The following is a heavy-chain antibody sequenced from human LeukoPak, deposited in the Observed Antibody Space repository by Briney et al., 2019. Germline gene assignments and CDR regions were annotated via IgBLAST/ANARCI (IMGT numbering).Heavy chain of an antibody. D-gene: IGHD3-22*01. CDR2: IYYVGNT. CDR3: AGARYDNSGYDPTQIDR. Sequence: PSETLSLTCTVSTGAITNYYWNWLRQLPGGGLEGIGFIYYVGNTNYKPSLRSRVTMSVDTSKNQFSLRLTSVTAADTAVYYCAGARYDNSGYDPTQIDRWGQETLVTVSS. J-gene: IGHJ5*02. V-gene: IGHV4-59*01. CDR1: TGAITNYY.